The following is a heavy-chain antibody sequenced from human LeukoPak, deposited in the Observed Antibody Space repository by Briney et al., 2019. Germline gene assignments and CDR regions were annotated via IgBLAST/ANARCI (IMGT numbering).Heavy chain of an antibody. Sequence: GGSLRLSCAASRFTFTSYPMGWVRQAPGKGLEWVSSISRSGDDPYYADSVRGRFTISRDNSKNTLYLQMNSLRAKDTAIYYCAKDQLLGWGQGTQVTVSS. D-gene: IGHD3-10*01. CDR2: ISRSGDDP. CDR3: AKDQLLG. V-gene: IGHV3-23*01. CDR1: RFTFTSYP. J-gene: IGHJ4*02.